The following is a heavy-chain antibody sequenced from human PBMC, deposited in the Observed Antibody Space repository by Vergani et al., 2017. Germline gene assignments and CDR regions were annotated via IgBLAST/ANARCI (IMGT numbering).Heavy chain of an antibody. Sequence: EMQLVESGGGLVQPGGSLRLSCAASGFTFSDHYMDWVRQAPGKGLEWVGRTRNKANSYTTEYAASVKGRFIVSRDASESSLYLKMNSLQTEDTDVYYCDRARGCGGGRCTHKMDDWGKGTTVTVSS. D-gene: IGHD2-15*01. CDR3: DRARGCGGGRCTHKMDD. CDR2: TRNKANSYTT. CDR1: GFTFSDHY. J-gene: IGHJ6*04. V-gene: IGHV3-72*01.